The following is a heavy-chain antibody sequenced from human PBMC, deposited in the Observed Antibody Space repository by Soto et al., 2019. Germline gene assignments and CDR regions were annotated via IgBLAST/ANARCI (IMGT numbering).Heavy chain of an antibody. Sequence: SETLSLTCTVSGASISRGDYYWNWIRQSPGKGLEWIDNTYNNGRPNYNPSLKSRVTISGDSSKNQFSLKLRSLSAADTAVYYCARGGVYDFWSGLFDWGQGTLVTVSS. CDR3: ARGGVYDFWSGLFD. CDR1: GASISRGDYY. J-gene: IGHJ4*02. V-gene: IGHV4-30-4*01. D-gene: IGHD3-3*01. CDR2: TYNNGRP.